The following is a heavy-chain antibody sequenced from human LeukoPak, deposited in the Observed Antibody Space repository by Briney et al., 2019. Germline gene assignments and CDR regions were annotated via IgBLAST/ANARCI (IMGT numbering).Heavy chain of an antibody. CDR1: GFTFSNYA. CDR3: AKGQYGSSGYYYFDY. Sequence: PGGSLRLSCAASGFTFSNYAMSWVRQAPGKGLEFVSAISASGDSTYYADSVKGRFTISRDNSNNTLYLQMNSLRAGDTAVYYCAKGQYGSSGYYYFDYWGQGTLVTVSS. V-gene: IGHV3-23*01. CDR2: ISASGDST. J-gene: IGHJ4*02. D-gene: IGHD3-22*01.